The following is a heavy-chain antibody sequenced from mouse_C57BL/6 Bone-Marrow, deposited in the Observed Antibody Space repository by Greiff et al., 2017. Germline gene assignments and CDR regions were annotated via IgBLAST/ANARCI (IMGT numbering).Heavy chain of an antibody. CDR2: IRNKANGYST. D-gene: IGHD6-1*01. J-gene: IGHJ4*01. CDR1: GFTFTDYY. V-gene: IGHV7-3*01. CDR3: ARHATGGAMDY. Sequence: DVQLVESGGGLVQPGGSLSLSCAASGFTFTDYYMSWVRQPPGQALEWLGFIRNKANGYSTEYSASVKGRLTISRDNSQSILYLQMKALRAENSDTYSGARHATGGAMDYWGQGTSVTVSS.